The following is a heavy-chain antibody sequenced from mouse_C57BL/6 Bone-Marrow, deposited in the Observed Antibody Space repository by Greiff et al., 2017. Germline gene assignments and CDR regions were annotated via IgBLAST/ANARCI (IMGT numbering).Heavy chain of an antibody. D-gene: IGHD1-1*01. J-gene: IGHJ2*01. CDR1: GFTFSDYG. CDR2: ISSGSSTI. CDR3: ARVVGDY. V-gene: IGHV5-17*01. Sequence: EVKLMESGGGLVKPGGSLKLSCAASGFTFSDYGMHWVRQAPEKGLEWVAYISSGSSTIYYADTLKGRFTISRDNAKNTLFLQMTSLRSEDTAMYYCARVVGDYWGQGTTLTVSS.